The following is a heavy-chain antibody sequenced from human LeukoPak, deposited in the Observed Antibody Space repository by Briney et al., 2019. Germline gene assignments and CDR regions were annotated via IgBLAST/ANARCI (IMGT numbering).Heavy chain of an antibody. Sequence: GGSLRLSCSASGFTFSSYAMHWVRQAPGKGLEYVSAISSNGGSTYYADSVKGRFTISRDNSKNTLYLQMNSLRAEDTAVYYCASDRVGATDYFDYWGQGTLVTVSS. CDR2: ISSNGGST. CDR1: GFTFSSYA. D-gene: IGHD1-26*01. J-gene: IGHJ4*02. CDR3: ASDRVGATDYFDY. V-gene: IGHV3-64*04.